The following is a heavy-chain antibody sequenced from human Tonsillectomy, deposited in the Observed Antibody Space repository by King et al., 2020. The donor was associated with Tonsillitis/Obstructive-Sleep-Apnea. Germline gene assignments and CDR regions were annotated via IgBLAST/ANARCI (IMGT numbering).Heavy chain of an antibody. V-gene: IGHV3-23*04. CDR3: AKGPEYAAPDC. Sequence: VQLVESGGGLVQPGGSLRLSCAASGFTFSSYAMSWVRQAPGKGLEWVSLISGSGGSTYYADSVKGRFNISRDNSKNTLYLPMNRLRAEDTAIYDCAKGPEYAAPDCWRKGTLVTVSS. CDR2: ISGSGGST. J-gene: IGHJ4*02. CDR1: GFTFSSYA. D-gene: IGHD1-14*01.